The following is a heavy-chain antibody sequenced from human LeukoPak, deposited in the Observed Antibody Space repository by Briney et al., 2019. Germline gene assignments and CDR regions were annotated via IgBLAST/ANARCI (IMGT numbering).Heavy chain of an antibody. V-gene: IGHV4-59*01. CDR3: AREGYCSSTSCYKVFDY. Sequence: PSETLSLTCTVSGGSISSYYWSWIRQPPGKGLEWIGYIYYSGSTNYNPSLKSRVTISVDTSKNQFSLKLSSVTAADTAVYYCAREGYCSSTSCYKVFDYWGQGTLVTVSS. D-gene: IGHD2-2*02. CDR1: GGSISSYY. CDR2: IYYSGST. J-gene: IGHJ4*02.